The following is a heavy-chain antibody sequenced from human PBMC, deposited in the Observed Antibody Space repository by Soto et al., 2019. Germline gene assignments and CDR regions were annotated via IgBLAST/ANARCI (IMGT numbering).Heavy chain of an antibody. Sequence: PSETLSLTCAVYAGSFSHYYWNWIRQSPGKGLEWIGKIKHSGSSNYNPSLRNRVSISVDMSKNQFSLRLTSVTAADTAVYYCARGGSSDWQVALDIWGQGTMVTVSS. J-gene: IGHJ3*02. CDR1: AGSFSHYY. CDR2: IKHSGSS. D-gene: IGHD6-19*01. V-gene: IGHV4-34*01. CDR3: ARGGSSDWQVALDI.